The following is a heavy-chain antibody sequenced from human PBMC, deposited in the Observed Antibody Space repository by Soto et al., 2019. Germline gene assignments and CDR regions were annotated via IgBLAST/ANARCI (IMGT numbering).Heavy chain of an antibody. CDR2: IYYSGST. D-gene: IGHD6-13*01. CDR1: GGSISSYY. CDR3: ARQSQSSLGYFDY. V-gene: IGHV4-59*08. J-gene: IGHJ4*02. Sequence: SETLSLTCTVSGGSISSYYWSWIRQPPGKGLEWIGYIYYSGSTNYNPSLKSRVTISVDTSKNQFSLKLSSVTAADTAVYYCARQSQSSLGYFDYWGQGTLVTVSS.